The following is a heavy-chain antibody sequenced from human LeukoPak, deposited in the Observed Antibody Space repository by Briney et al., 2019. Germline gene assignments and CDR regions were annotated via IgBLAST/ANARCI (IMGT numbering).Heavy chain of an antibody. V-gene: IGHV3-20*04. J-gene: IGHJ4*02. CDR1: GFTFDDYG. Sequence: GGSLRLSCAASGFTFDDYGMSWVRQVPGKGLEWVSGINWNGGSTGNADSVKGRFTISRDNSKNTLYLQMNSLRAEDTAVYYCARGPSYDILTGYYLDYWGQGTLVTVSS. D-gene: IGHD3-9*01. CDR2: INWNGGST. CDR3: ARGPSYDILTGYYLDY.